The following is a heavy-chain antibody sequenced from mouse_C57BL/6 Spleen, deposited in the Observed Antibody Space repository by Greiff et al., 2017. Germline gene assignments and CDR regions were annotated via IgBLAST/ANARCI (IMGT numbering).Heavy chain of an antibody. Sequence: VQLQQSGAELMKPGASVKLSCKATGYTFTGYWIEWVKQRPGHGLEWLGEILPGSGSTNYNEKFKGRATFTADTTSNTAYMQLSSLKTDDSAIFYSASRYYRPGDYWGQGTTLPVSS. CDR3: ASRYYRPGDY. CDR1: GYTFTGYW. CDR2: ILPGSGST. D-gene: IGHD2-3*01. V-gene: IGHV1-9*01. J-gene: IGHJ2*01.